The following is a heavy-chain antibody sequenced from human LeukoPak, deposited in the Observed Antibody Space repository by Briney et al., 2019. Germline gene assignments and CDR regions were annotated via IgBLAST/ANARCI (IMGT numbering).Heavy chain of an antibody. V-gene: IGHV1-69*05. CDR3: ARGYDFWSGYWYY. Sequence: SVKVSCKASGGTFSSYAISWVRQAPGQGLEWMGGIIPIFGTANYAQKFQGRVTITTDESTSTAYMELSSLRSEVTAVYYCARGYDFWSGYWYYWGQGTLVTVSS. D-gene: IGHD3-3*01. CDR2: IIPIFGTA. CDR1: GGTFSSYA. J-gene: IGHJ4*02.